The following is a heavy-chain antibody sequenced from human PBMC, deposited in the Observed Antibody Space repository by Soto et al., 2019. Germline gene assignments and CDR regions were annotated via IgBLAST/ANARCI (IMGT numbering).Heavy chain of an antibody. Sequence: TSETLSLTCTVSGASISSTSYYWGWIRQHPGKGLEWIGYIYYSGSTYYNPSLKSRVTISVDTSKNQFSLKLSSVTAADTAVYYCARGGYYDSSGYYGYWGQGTLVTVSS. V-gene: IGHV4-31*03. CDR1: GASISSTSYY. CDR2: IYYSGST. J-gene: IGHJ4*02. CDR3: ARGGYYDSSGYYGY. D-gene: IGHD3-22*01.